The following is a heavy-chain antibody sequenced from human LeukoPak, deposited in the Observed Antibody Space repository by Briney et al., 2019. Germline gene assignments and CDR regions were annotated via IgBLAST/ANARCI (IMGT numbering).Heavy chain of an antibody. CDR1: GYTFSGTGWY. CDR2: IYPYTGAT. Sequence: ASVKVSCKASGYTFSGTGWYLYWLRQAPGQGLECMGWIYPYTGATHYAQKFQGRVTMTRDTSISTAYMELSRLRSDDTAVYYCARDNIVATINWFDPWGQGTLVTVSS. V-gene: IGHV1-2*02. CDR3: ARDNIVATINWFDP. D-gene: IGHD5-12*01. J-gene: IGHJ5*02.